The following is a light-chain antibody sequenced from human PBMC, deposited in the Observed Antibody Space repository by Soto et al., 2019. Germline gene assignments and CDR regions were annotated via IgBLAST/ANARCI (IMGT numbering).Light chain of an antibody. Sequence: QSVLTQPRSVSGSPGRSVAISCAGTSSDVGGYNYVSWYQQHPGKAPKLMIYDVTKRPSGVPDRFSGSKSGNTASLTISGLQAEDEADYYCNSYAGSYTLYVFGTGTKVTVL. J-gene: IGLJ1*01. CDR1: SSDVGGYNY. V-gene: IGLV2-11*01. CDR2: DVT. CDR3: NSYAGSYTLYV.